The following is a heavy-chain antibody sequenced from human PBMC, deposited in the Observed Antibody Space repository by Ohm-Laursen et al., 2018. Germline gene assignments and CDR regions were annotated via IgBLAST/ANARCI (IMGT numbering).Heavy chain of an antibody. V-gene: IGHV3-30*18. Sequence: SLRPSCTASGFQFDRYSMHWVRQPPSKGLEWLAIISYDGSNTNYADSVKGRFTISRDNSENTLYLQMNSLGAEDTAVYYCAKDFRTGINWNYGGHFGYWGQGTLVTVSS. CDR3: AKDFRTGINWNYGGHFGY. D-gene: IGHD1-7*01. CDR2: ISYDGSNT. CDR1: GFQFDRYS. J-gene: IGHJ4*02.